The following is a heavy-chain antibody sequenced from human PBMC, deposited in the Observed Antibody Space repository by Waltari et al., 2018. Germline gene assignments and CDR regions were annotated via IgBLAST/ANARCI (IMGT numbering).Heavy chain of an antibody. CDR2: IKEDGSAQ. CDR3: ARDGGASGSYDY. J-gene: IGHJ4*02. D-gene: IGHD3-10*01. V-gene: IGHV3-7*01. CDR1: GLLFCRYW. Sequence: EVLLVESGGVLVQPGGSLRLSCDASGLLFCRYWMPCVRQAPGKGLEWVANIKEDGSAQTYGDSVRGRFIISRDNAQNSLYLQMNYLRAEDTAVYYCARDGGASGSYDYWGQGTLVTVSS.